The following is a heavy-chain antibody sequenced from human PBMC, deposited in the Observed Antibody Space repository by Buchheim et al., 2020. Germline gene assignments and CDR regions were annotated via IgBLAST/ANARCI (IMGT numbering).Heavy chain of an antibody. CDR2: ISYDGSNK. J-gene: IGHJ4*02. CDR1: GFTFSSYA. V-gene: IGHV3-30*04. CDR3: ARDYDFWSGYYYY. Sequence: QVQLVESGGGVVQPGRSLRLSCAASGFTFSSYAMHWVRQAPGKGLEWVAVISYDGSNKYYADPVKGRFTISRDNSKHTLYLQMNSLRAEDTAVYYCARDYDFWSGYYYYWGQGT. D-gene: IGHD3-3*01.